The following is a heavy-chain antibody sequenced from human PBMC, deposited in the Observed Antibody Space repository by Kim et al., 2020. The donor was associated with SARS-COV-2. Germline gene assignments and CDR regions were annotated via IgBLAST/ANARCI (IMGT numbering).Heavy chain of an antibody. J-gene: IGHJ4*02. Sequence: TYYADSVKGRFTISRDNSKNTLYLQMNSLRAEDTAVYYCAKLTGTTPFDYWGQGTLVTVSS. CDR3: AKLTGTTPFDY. V-gene: IGHV3-23*01. CDR2: T. D-gene: IGHD1-7*01.